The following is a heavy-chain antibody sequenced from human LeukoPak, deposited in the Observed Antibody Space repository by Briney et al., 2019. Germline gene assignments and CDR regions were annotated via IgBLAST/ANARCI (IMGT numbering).Heavy chain of an antibody. D-gene: IGHD5-24*01. J-gene: IGHJ3*01. V-gene: IGHV3-30*02. CDR1: GFSFSSYG. CDR3: AKEMATIRAFDF. Sequence: GGSLRLSCAASGFSFSSYGMHWVRQAPGNGLEWVAFIRYDGSEIHYADSVKGRFTISRDNSNNMVYLQMNSLRAEDTAVYYCAKEMATIRAFDFWGQGTMVTVSS. CDR2: IRYDGSEI.